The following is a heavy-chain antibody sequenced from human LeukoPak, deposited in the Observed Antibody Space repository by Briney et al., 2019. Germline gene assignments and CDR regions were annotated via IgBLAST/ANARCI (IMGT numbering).Heavy chain of an antibody. J-gene: IGHJ3*02. D-gene: IGHD4-17*01. CDR1: GYIFTSYD. CDR2: MNPNSGNT. CDR3: ARRTVTTADDAFDI. V-gene: IGHV1-8*01. Sequence: ASVKVSCKASGYIFTSYDINWVRQATGQGLEWMGWMNPNSGNTGYAQKFQGRVTMTTDTSTSTAYMELRSLRSDDTAVYYCARRTVTTADDAFDIWGQGTMVTVSS.